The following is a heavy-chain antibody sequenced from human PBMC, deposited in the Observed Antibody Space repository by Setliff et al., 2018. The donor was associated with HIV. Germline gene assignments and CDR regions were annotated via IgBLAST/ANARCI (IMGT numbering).Heavy chain of an antibody. CDR1: GGSFSGYY. CDR2: INHSGST. CDR3: VSESITVLGVVFDY. Sequence: KPSETLSLTCAVYGGSFSGYYWSWIRQPPGKGLEWIGEINHSGSTNYNPSLKSRATISVDTSKNQFSLRLRSVTAADTAVYYCVSESITVLGVVFDYWGQGTLVT. V-gene: IGHV4-34*01. J-gene: IGHJ4*02. D-gene: IGHD3-3*01.